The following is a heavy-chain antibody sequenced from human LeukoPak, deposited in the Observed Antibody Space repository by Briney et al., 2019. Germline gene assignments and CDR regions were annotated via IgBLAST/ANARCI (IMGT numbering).Heavy chain of an antibody. V-gene: IGHV5-51*01. CDR1: GYSFTNYW. J-gene: IGHJ4*02. CDR3: ARRGGAVAGNFDY. Sequence: GESLKISCKGSGYSFTNYWIGWVRQMPVRGLEWMGILYPGDSDTRYSPSFQGQVTISADKSISTAYLQWSSLKASDTAMYYCARRGGAVAGNFDYWGQGTLVTVSS. CDR2: LYPGDSDT. D-gene: IGHD6-19*01.